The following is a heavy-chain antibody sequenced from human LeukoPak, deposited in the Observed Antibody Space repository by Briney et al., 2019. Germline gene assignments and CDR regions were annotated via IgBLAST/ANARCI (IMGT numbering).Heavy chain of an antibody. J-gene: IGHJ6*02. V-gene: IGHV1-46*03. Sequence: ASVKVSCKASGYTFTSYYIHWVRQAPGQGLEWMALINPSGGSTTYAQNFQGRVSMTTDTSTSTVNMELSSLRSEDTALYYCARHGMDVWGQGTTVTVSS. CDR1: GYTFTSYY. CDR3: ARHGMDV. CDR2: INPSGGST.